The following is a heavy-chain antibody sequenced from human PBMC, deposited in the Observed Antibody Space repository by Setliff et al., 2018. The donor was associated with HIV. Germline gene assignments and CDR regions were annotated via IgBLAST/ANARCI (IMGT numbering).Heavy chain of an antibody. V-gene: IGHV3-11*05. D-gene: IGHD2-2*01. Sequence: PGGSLRLSCSVSGFTFSDYSMTWLRQAPGKGLEWVSFITSDSSDTSYADSVKGRFTISRDNAKRSLFLQMNSLRAEDTAMYYCARVSARSRRPPGYWGQGTLVTVSS. CDR1: GFTFSDYS. CDR3: ARVSARSRRPPGY. J-gene: IGHJ4*02. CDR2: ITSDSSDT.